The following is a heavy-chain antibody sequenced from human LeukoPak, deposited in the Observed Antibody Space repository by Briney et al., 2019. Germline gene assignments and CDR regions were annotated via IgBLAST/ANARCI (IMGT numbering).Heavy chain of an antibody. V-gene: IGHV3-30*04. CDR3: ASDGDSSSWPHYYYYYTDV. D-gene: IGHD6-13*01. J-gene: IGHJ6*03. CDR2: ISYDGSNK. CDR1: GFTFSSYA. Sequence: GGSLRLSCAASGFTFSSYAMHWVRQAPGKGLEWVAVISYDGSNKYYADSVKGRFTISRDNSKNTLYLQMNSLRAEDTAVYYCASDGDSSSWPHYYYYYTDVWGKGATVTVSS.